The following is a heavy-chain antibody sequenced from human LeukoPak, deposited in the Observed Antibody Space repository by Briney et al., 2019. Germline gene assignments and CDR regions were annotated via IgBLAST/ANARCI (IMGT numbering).Heavy chain of an antibody. CDR2: IYYSGST. CDR3: ARGNDYSAIYYYYGMDV. V-gene: IGHV4-59*01. D-gene: IGHD3-16*01. J-gene: IGHJ6*02. Sequence: SGTLSLTCTVSGGSISSYYWSWIRQPPGKGLEWIGYIYYSGSTNYNPSLKSRVTISVDTSKNQFSLKLSSVTAADTAVYYCARGNDYSAIYYYYGMDVWGQGTTVTVSS. CDR1: GGSISSYY.